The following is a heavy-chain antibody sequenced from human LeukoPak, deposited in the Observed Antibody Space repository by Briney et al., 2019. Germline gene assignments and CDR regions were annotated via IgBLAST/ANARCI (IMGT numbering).Heavy chain of an antibody. CDR2: ISGSGGST. CDR1: AFTFNSIA. D-gene: IGHD3-10*01. CDR3: AKDQGYYGSGTDAFDI. V-gene: IGHV3-23*01. Sequence: GGSLRPSCAASAFTFNSIAMRWVRQAPGRGRKWVSAISGSGGSTYYAECVKGRFTISRDNSKNTLYLQMNSLRAEDTAVYYCAKDQGYYGSGTDAFDIWGQGTMVTVSS. J-gene: IGHJ3*02.